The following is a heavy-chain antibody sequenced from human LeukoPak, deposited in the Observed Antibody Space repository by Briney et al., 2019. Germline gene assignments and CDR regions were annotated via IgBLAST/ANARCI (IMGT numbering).Heavy chain of an antibody. CDR2: LSTETDNT. CDR1: GFTFSRG. J-gene: IGHJ4*02. CDR3: ARSPGGWFHDH. D-gene: IGHD6-19*01. Sequence: GGPLRLSCAASGFTFSRGMSWVRQAPGKGLEWVSSLSTETDNTYYAVSVKGRFTISRDTSKNTLYLQMNSLRGEDTAVYYCARSPGGWFHDHWGQGTLVAVSS. V-gene: IGHV3-23*01.